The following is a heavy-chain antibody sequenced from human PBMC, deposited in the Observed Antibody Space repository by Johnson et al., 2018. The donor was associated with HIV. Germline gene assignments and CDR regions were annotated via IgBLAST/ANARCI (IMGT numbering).Heavy chain of an antibody. Sequence: VQLVESGGGLVQPGGSLRLSCAASGLTVSNIYMSWVRQAPGKGLEWVSGISWNGDSTGYADSVKGRFTISRDNSKNTLYLQMNSLRAEDSAVYYCAKLAIDYSGAWYGLTFDIWGQGTMVTVSS. V-gene: IGHV3-23*04. CDR3: AKLAIDYSGAWYGLTFDI. J-gene: IGHJ3*02. CDR2: ISWNGDST. CDR1: GLTVSNIY. D-gene: IGHD6-19*01.